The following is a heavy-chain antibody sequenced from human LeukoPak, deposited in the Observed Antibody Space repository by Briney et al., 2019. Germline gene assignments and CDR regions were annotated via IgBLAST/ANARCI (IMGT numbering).Heavy chain of an antibody. V-gene: IGHV1-69*05. CDR1: GGTFSSYA. D-gene: IGHD6-25*01. J-gene: IGHJ5*02. Sequence: SVKVSCKASGGTFSSYAFSWVRQAPGQGLEWMGGIIPIFDATNYAQKFQGRVTITTDESTSTAYMELSSLRSEDTAVYCCARDLKYSSAPDVDKTFDPWGQGTLVTVSS. CDR3: ARDLKYSSAPDVDKTFDP. CDR2: IIPIFDAT.